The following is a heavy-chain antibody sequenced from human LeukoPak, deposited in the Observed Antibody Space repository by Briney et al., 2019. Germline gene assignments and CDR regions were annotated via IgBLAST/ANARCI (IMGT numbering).Heavy chain of an antibody. J-gene: IGHJ2*01. D-gene: IGHD3-22*01. CDR3: ARVRYYDSSGYPRTDWYFDL. V-gene: IGHV4-30-2*01. CDR2: IYHSGST. CDR1: GGSISSGGYS. Sequence: SQTLSLTCAVSGGSISSGGYSWCWTRQPPGKGLEWIGYIYHSGSTYYNPSLKSRVTISVDRSKNQFSLKLSSVTAADTAVYYCARVRYYDSSGYPRTDWYFDLWGRGTLVTVSS.